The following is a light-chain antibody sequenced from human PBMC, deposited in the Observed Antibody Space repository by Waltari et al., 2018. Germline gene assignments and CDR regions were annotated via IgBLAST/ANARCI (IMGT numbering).Light chain of an antibody. V-gene: IGKV3-20*01. J-gene: IGKJ2*01. Sequence: EIVLTQSPGTLSLSPGERATLSCRASQIISNNYLAWYQAKPGQAPRLLIYGISHRATGIPDRFSGGGSGTDFTLTISRLEPEDCAVYYCQQFGGSPKYTFGQGTKLEIK. CDR2: GIS. CDR3: QQFGGSPKYT. CDR1: QIISNNY.